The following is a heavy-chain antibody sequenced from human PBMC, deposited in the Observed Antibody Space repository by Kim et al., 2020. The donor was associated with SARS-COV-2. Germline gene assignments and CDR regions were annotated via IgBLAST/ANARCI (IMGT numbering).Heavy chain of an antibody. CDR1: GFTFSSYS. Sequence: GGSLRLSCAASGFTFSSYSMNWVRQAPGKGLEWVSYISSSSSTIYYADSVKGRFTISRDNAKNSLYLQMNSLRAEDTAVYYCARVQITMVRGVNYYYYGMDVWGQGTTVTVSS. V-gene: IGHV3-48*04. D-gene: IGHD3-10*01. CDR3: ARVQITMVRGVNYYYYGMDV. CDR2: ISSSSSTI. J-gene: IGHJ6*02.